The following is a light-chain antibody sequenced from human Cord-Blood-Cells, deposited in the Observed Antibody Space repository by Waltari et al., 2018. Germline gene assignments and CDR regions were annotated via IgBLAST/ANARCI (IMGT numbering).Light chain of an antibody. J-gene: IGKJ2*01. CDR2: GAS. CDR3: QQYKNWSMYT. Sequence: EIVMTQSPATLSVSPGERATLSCRASQSVSSNLAWYQQKPGQAPRLLIYGASTRAPGIPARFSGSGSGTEFTLTISSLQSEDFAVYYCQQYKNWSMYTFGQGTKLEIK. CDR1: QSVSSN. V-gene: IGKV3-15*01.